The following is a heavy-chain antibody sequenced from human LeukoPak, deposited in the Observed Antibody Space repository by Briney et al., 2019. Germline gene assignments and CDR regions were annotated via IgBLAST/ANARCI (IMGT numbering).Heavy chain of an antibody. CDR3: ARRPELHYYYYYMVG. CDR1: GGSISSYY. J-gene: IGHJ6*03. Sequence: PSETLSLTCTVSGGSISSYYWSWIRQPPGKGLEWIGYIYTSGSTTYNLSLKSRVTISVDASKNQFSLKLSSVSAADTAVYYCARRPELHYYYYYMVGWGKGTTVTVSS. CDR2: IYTSGST. V-gene: IGHV4-4*09. D-gene: IGHD3-10*01.